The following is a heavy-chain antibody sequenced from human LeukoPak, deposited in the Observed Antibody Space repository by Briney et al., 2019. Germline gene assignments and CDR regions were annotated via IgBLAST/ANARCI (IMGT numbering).Heavy chain of an antibody. CDR1: GFTVSNNF. D-gene: IGHD3-10*01. CDR2: IYSGGTT. CDR3: ARNTDYYGSGTYGYFDR. V-gene: IGHV3-53*01. Sequence: GSLRLSCAASGFTVSNNFMSWVRQAPGKGLEWVSLIYSGGTTHYPDSVKGRFTISRDNSKNILYLQMDSLRAEDTAVYYCARNTDYYGSGTYGYFDRWGRGTLVTVSS. J-gene: IGHJ2*01.